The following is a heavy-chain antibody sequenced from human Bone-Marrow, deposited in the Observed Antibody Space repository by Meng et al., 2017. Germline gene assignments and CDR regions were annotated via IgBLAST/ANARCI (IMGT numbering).Heavy chain of an antibody. D-gene: IGHD6-25*01. CDR2: INPKSGDT. Sequence: PLGHLVAEVKKPGAQLKVSCKPSGYNFPDYYIHWVRRAPGQGLEWMGRINPKSGDTHYAQKFQARVTMTGDTSISTAYMELSGLRSDDTAMYYCARDEDISAAGKLFSDYWGQGTLVTVSS. CDR3: ARDEDISAAGKLFSDY. V-gene: IGHV1-2*06. J-gene: IGHJ4*02. CDR1: GYNFPDYY.